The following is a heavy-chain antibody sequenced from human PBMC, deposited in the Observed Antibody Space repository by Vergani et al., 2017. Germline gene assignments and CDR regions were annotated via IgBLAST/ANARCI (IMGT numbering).Heavy chain of an antibody. Sequence: QVQLVESGGGVVQPGRSLRLSCAASGFTFSSYGMHWVRQAPGKGLEWVAVISYDGSNKYYADSVKGRFTISRDNSKNTLYLQMNSLRAEDTAVYYCARAGGVGYYYYYYGMDVWGQGTTVTVSS. V-gene: IGHV3-30*03. J-gene: IGHJ6*02. CDR2: ISYDGSNK. CDR3: ARAGGVGYYYYYYGMDV. D-gene: IGHD3-10*01. CDR1: GFTFSSYG.